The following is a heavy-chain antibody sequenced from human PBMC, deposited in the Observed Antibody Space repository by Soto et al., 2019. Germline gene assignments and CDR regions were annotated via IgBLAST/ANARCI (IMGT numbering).Heavy chain of an antibody. D-gene: IGHD1-1*01. Sequence: EVHLVESRGALVKPGESLRLSCAVSGFTFSAYWMHWVRQVPGKGLTWVSRISDDGSTATYADSVKGRFVISRDNAKNSLYLEMNTLRADDSGLYYCARGPRVSSTGTGAHWGRGTLVTVSS. CDR3: ARGPRVSSTGTGAH. J-gene: IGHJ4*02. CDR2: ISDDGSTA. CDR1: GFTFSAYW. V-gene: IGHV3-74*01.